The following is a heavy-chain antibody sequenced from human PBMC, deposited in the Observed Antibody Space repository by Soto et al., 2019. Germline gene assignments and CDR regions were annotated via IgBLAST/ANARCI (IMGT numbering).Heavy chain of an antibody. CDR1: GFTFSDHY. Sequence: EVQLVESGGGLVQPGGSLRLSCAASGFTFSDHYMDWVRQAPGKGLEWVGRTRNKANSYTTEYAASVKGRFTISRDDSKNSLYLQMNSLKTEDTAVYYCARGDLGYCSGGSCYSGYYYYGMDVWGQGTTVTVSS. D-gene: IGHD2-15*01. J-gene: IGHJ6*02. CDR2: TRNKANSYTT. CDR3: ARGDLGYCSGGSCYSGYYYYGMDV. V-gene: IGHV3-72*01.